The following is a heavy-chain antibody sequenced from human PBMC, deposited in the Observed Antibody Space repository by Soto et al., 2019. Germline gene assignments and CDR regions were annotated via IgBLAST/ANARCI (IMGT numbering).Heavy chain of an antibody. V-gene: IGHV1-69*13. D-gene: IGHD6-19*01. CDR3: AGRGIAVAGAEFDY. CDR1: GGTFSSYA. CDR2: IIPIFGTA. Sequence: SVKVSCKASGGTFSSYAISWVRQAPGQGLEWMGGIIPIFGTANYAQKFQGRVTITADESTSTAYMELSSLRSEDTAVYYCAGRGIAVAGAEFDYWGQGTLVTVSS. J-gene: IGHJ4*02.